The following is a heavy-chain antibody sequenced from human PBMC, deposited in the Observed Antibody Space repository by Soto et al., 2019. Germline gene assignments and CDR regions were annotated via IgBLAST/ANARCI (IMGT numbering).Heavy chain of an antibody. D-gene: IGHD3-16*01. V-gene: IGHV3-33*01. J-gene: IGHJ6*02. CDR2: IWYDGSNK. Sequence: QVQLVESGGGVVQPGRSLRLSCAASGFTFSSYGMHWVRQAPGKGLEWVAVIWYDGSNKYYADSVKGRFTISRDNSKNTLYLQRNSLRAEDTAVYYCARQMMYYYYGMDVWGQGTTVTVSS. CDR1: GFTFSSYG. CDR3: ARQMMYYYYGMDV.